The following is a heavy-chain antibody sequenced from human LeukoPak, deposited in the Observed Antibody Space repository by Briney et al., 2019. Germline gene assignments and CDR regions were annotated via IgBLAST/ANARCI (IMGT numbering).Heavy chain of an antibody. CDR2: ISPYNGNP. Sequence: ASVKVSCKASGYTFTSYGISWVRQAPGQGLDWMGWISPYNGNPNYVQKLQGRVTMTTDTSTSTAYMELRSLRSDDTAVYYCARYTSSGWPTGWFDPWGQGTLVTASS. D-gene: IGHD6-19*01. CDR1: GYTFTSYG. J-gene: IGHJ5*02. V-gene: IGHV1-18*01. CDR3: ARYTSSGWPTGWFDP.